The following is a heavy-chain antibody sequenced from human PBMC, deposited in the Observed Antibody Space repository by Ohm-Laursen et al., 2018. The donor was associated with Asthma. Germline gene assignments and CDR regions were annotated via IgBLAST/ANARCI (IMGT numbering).Heavy chain of an antibody. Sequence: RSLRLSCSASGFTFSSYAMYWVRQAPGKGLEWVAVISYDGSNKYYADSVKGRFTISRDNSKNTLYLQMNSLRAEDTAVYYCAKAICSGGSCYSIPYYYYGMDVWGQGTTVTVSS. D-gene: IGHD2-15*01. CDR2: ISYDGSNK. V-gene: IGHV3-30*04. CDR1: GFTFSSYA. CDR3: AKAICSGGSCYSIPYYYYGMDV. J-gene: IGHJ6*02.